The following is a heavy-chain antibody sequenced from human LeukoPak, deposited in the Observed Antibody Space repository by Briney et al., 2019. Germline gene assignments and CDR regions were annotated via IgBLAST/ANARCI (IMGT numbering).Heavy chain of an antibody. CDR2: IYYSGST. D-gene: IGHD2-8*01. V-gene: IGHV4-39*07. Sequence: SETLSLTCIVSGGSISSSSYYWGWIRQPPGKGLEWIGSIYYSGSTYYNPSLKSRVTISVDTSKNQFSLKLSSVTAADTAVYYCARAPTGLYCTNGVCSNFDYWGQGTLVTVSS. J-gene: IGHJ4*02. CDR1: GGSISSSSYY. CDR3: ARAPTGLYCTNGVCSNFDY.